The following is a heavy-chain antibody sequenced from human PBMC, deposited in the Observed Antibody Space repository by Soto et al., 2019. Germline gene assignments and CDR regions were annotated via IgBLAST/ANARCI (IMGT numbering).Heavy chain of an antibody. Sequence: SLKISCSASGFTVSSYGMHWVRGAPGKGVGGGGVISYDGSNKYYADSVKGRFTISRDNSKNTLYPQMNSLRAEDTALYYCGKDNTMGALDSWAQGTLVTVPQ. J-gene: IGHJ4*02. D-gene: IGHD1-26*01. CDR1: GFTVSSYG. V-gene: IGHV3-30*18. CDR3: GKDNTMGALDS. CDR2: ISYDGSNK.